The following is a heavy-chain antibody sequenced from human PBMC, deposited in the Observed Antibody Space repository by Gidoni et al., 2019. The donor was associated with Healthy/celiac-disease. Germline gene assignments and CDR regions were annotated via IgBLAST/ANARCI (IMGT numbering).Heavy chain of an antibody. J-gene: IGHJ3*02. Sequence: EVQRVESGGGLVQPGGSVRRHCAAAGFTLRSYDMRWVRQAPGKGLEWVSAIRGSGGSTYYADSVYGRSTTSRDNSKNTLNLHMNRLRAEDTAGYYCAKVNSPWGGYAFDIWGQGTMVTVSS. CDR3: AKVNSPWGGYAFDI. V-gene: IGHV3-23*04. D-gene: IGHD7-27*01. CDR1: GFTLRSYD. CDR2: IRGSGGST.